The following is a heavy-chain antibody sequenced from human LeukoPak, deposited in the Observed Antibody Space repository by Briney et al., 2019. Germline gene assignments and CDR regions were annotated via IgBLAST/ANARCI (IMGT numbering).Heavy chain of an antibody. CDR3: TSHRDYYDSSGWDYFDY. CDR1: GFSFSSYG. J-gene: IGHJ4*02. V-gene: IGHV3-7*01. Sequence: GETLRLSCAASGFSFSSYGMTWVRQAPGKGQEWVANIKQGGSENYYVDAVKGRFTISKDNAKKQLYLKMNRLRAEDTAVYYCTSHRDYYDSSGWDYFDYWGQGTLVTVSS. CDR2: IKQGGSEN. D-gene: IGHD3-22*01.